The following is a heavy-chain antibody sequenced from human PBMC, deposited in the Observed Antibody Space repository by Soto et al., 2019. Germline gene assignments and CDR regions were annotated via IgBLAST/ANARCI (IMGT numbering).Heavy chain of an antibody. CDR1: GGSFSGYY. CDR3: ARGIYYVVAAD. J-gene: IGHJ4*02. V-gene: IGHV4-34*01. Sequence: SETLSLTCAVYGGSFSGYYWSWIRQPPGKGLEWIGEINRSGSTNYNPSLKSRVTISVDTSKNQFSLKLSSVTAADTAVYYCARGIYYVVAADWGQGTLVTVSS. D-gene: IGHD2-15*01. CDR2: INRSGST.